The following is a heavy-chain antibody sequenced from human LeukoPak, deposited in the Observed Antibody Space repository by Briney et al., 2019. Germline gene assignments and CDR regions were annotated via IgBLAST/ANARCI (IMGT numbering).Heavy chain of an antibody. V-gene: IGHV3-7*01. D-gene: IGHD3-3*01. CDR3: AREGNYDFWSGYPNWFDP. Sequence: PGGSLRLSCAASGFTFSSYWMSWVRQAPGKGLEWVANIKQDGSEKYYVDSVKGRFTISRDNAKNSLYLQMNSLRAEDTAVYYCAREGNYDFWSGYPNWFDPWGQGTLVTVSP. CDR1: GFTFSSYW. CDR2: IKQDGSEK. J-gene: IGHJ5*02.